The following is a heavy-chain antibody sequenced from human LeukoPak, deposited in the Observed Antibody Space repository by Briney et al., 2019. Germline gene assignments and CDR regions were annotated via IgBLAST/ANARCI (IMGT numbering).Heavy chain of an antibody. CDR3: ARDLARGEIQLCPHYFAY. V-gene: IGHV1-69*01. J-gene: IGHJ4*02. CDR2: IIPIFGTA. Sequence: SSVKVSCKASLGTFSSYAISWVRQAPGQGLEWMGGIIPIFGTANYAQKFQGRVTITADESTSTAYMELSSLRSEDTAVYYCARDLARGEIQLCPHYFAYWGQGTLVTVSS. CDR1: LGTFSSYA. D-gene: IGHD5-18*01.